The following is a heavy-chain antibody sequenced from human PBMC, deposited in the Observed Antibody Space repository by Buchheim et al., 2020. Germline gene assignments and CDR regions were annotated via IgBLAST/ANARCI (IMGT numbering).Heavy chain of an antibody. CDR3: AREPLGYYDSSGYYV. CDR1: GFTVSSNY. Sequence: EVQLVESGGGLVQPGGSLRLSCAASGFTVSSNYMSWVRQAPGQGLEWVSVIYSGGSTYYADSVKGRFTIFRDNSKNTLYLQMNSLRAEETAVYYCAREPLGYYDSSGYYVRGQGTL. V-gene: IGHV3-66*02. D-gene: IGHD3-22*01. CDR2: IYSGGST. J-gene: IGHJ4*02.